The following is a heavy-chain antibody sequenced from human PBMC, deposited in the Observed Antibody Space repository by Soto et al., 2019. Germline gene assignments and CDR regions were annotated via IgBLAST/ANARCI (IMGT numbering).Heavy chain of an antibody. V-gene: IGHV3-23*01. CDR1: GFTFSSYA. J-gene: IGHJ6*02. Sequence: PGGSLRLSCAASGFTFSSYAMNWVRQAPGKGLEWVSAISGSGGTKNYADSVKGRFTISSDNSKYTLYLQMNSLRAEDTAVYYCAKALRYFDWLVRPWNAMDVWGQGTTVTVSS. CDR3: AKALRYFDWLVRPWNAMDV. D-gene: IGHD3-9*01. CDR2: ISGSGGTK.